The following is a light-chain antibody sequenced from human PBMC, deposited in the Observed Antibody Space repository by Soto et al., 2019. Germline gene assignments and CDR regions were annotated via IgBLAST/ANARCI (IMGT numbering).Light chain of an antibody. J-gene: IGKJ1*01. CDR3: QLYNSYSEA. Sequence: IPVAPSPPSLSPSLGDRVTITCRAGQAISSWLAWYQQKPGEAPKLLIYKASTLKSGVPSRFSGSGSGTEFTLTISSLQPDDFATYYCQLYNSYSEAFGQGTKVDIK. CDR1: QAISSW. V-gene: IGKV1-5*03. CDR2: KAS.